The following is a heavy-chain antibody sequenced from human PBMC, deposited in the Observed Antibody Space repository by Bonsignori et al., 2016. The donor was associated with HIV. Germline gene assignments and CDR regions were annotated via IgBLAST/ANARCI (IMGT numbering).Heavy chain of an antibody. CDR1: GDSINSYY. CDR2: IYYSGST. J-gene: IGHJ6*03. D-gene: IGHD3-10*01. CDR3: AREGPWRRPGSGVWYYMDV. Sequence: SETLSLTCTVSGDSINSYYWTWIRQPPGKGLEWIGNIYYSGSTNYNPSLKSRVTILVDTPRNQFSLKLSSVTAADTAVYYCAREGPWRRPGSGVWYYMDVWGKGTTVTVSS. V-gene: IGHV4-59*01.